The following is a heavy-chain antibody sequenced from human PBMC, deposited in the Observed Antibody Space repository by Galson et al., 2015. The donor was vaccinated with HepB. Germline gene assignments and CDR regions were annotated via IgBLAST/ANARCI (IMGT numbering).Heavy chain of an antibody. J-gene: IGHJ3*02. CDR3: ARVDGYSSGYDAFDI. V-gene: IGHV1-3*01. CDR1: GYTFTSYA. CDR2: INAGNGNT. D-gene: IGHD6-19*01. Sequence: SVKVSCKASGYTFTSYAMHWVRQAPGQRLEWMGWINAGNGNTKYSQKFQGGVTITRDTSASTAYMELSSLRSEDTAVYYCARVDGYSSGYDAFDIWGQGTMVTVSS.